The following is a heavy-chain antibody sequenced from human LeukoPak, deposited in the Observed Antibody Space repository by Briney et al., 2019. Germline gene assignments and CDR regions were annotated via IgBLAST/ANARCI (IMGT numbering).Heavy chain of an antibody. J-gene: IGHJ4*02. V-gene: IGHV4-4*02. CDR2: IHHTGST. CDR3: ARNGHYSLDY. CDR1: GGSISSGNW. Sequence: SETLSLTCAVSGGSISSGNWWSWVRQTRGKGLEWFGEIHHTGSTTYNPSLESRVTISLDKSKNQLSLVLHSVIAADTAVYYCARNGHYSLDYWGQGTLVTVSS. D-gene: IGHD2-15*01.